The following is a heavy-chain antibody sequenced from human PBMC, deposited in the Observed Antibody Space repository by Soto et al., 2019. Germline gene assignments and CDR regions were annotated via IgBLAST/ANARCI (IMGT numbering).Heavy chain of an antibody. V-gene: IGHV3-23*01. J-gene: IGHJ6*02. Sequence: PGGCLRLSCAAPGFTFSSYAMSWVRQAPGKGLEWVSAISGSGGSTYYADSVKGRFTISRDNSKNTLYLQMNSLRAEDTAVYYCAKLRGSGSYGLPYYGMDVWGQGTTVTVSS. CDR2: ISGSGGST. D-gene: IGHD3-10*01. CDR1: GFTFSSYA. CDR3: AKLRGSGSYGLPYYGMDV.